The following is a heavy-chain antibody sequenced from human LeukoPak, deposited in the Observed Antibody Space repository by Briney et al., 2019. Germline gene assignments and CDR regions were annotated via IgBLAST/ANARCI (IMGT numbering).Heavy chain of an antibody. J-gene: IGHJ3*02. V-gene: IGHV1-2*04. CDR3: AREVAVTTSADAFDI. Sequence: ASVRVSCKASGYTFTAYYMHWVRQAPGQGLEWMGWINPNSGGTNYAQKFQGWVTMTRDTSISTAYMELSRLRSDDTAVCYCAREVAVTTSADAFDIWGQGTMVTVSS. CDR1: GYTFTAYY. CDR2: INPNSGGT. D-gene: IGHD4-17*01.